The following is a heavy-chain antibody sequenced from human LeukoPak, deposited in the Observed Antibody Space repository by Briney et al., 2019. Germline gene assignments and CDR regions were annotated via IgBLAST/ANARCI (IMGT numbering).Heavy chain of an antibody. D-gene: IGHD6-19*01. CDR1: GYSFTSYW. J-gene: IGHJ3*02. CDR3: ARHRPRGWYPNDAFDI. CDR2: IYPGDSDT. Sequence: GESLKISCKGSGYSFTSYWIGWVRQMPGKGLEWMGIIYPGDSDTRYSPSFQGQVTISADKSISTAYLQWSSLKASDTAMYYCARHRPRGWYPNDAFDIWGQGTMVTVSS. V-gene: IGHV5-51*01.